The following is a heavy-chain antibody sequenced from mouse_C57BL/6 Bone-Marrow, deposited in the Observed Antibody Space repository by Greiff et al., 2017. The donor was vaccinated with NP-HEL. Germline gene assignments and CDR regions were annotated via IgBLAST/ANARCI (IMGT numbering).Heavy chain of an antibody. Sequence: VQLQQSGAELARPGASVKLSCKASGYTFTSYGISWVKQRTGPGLEWIGEISPRSGNTYYNEKFKGKATLTADKSYSTAYMELRSLTSEDSAVYFCVPDGYYGFDYWGQGTTLTVSS. V-gene: IGHV1-81*01. D-gene: IGHD2-3*01. J-gene: IGHJ2*01. CDR1: GYTFTSYG. CDR2: ISPRSGNT. CDR3: VPDGYYGFDY.